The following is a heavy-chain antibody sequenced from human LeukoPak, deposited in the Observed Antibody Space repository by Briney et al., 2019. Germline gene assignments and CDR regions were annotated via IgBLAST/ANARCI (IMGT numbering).Heavy chain of an antibody. Sequence: PGGSLRLSCAASGFTFSSYAMSWVRQAPGKGLEWVSAISGSGGSTYYADSVKGRFTISRDNSKNTLYLQMNNLRAEDTAVYYCAREILGLSGSWDYWGQGTLVTVSS. CDR3: AREILGLSGSWDY. J-gene: IGHJ4*02. V-gene: IGHV3-23*01. D-gene: IGHD1-26*01. CDR1: GFTFSSYA. CDR2: ISGSGGST.